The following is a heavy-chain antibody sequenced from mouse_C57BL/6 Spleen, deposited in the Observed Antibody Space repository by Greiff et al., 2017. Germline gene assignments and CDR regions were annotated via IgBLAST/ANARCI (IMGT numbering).Heavy chain of an antibody. Sequence: QVQLQQSGPGLVQPSQSLSITCTVSGFSLTSYGVHWVRQSPGKGLEWLGVIWSGGSTDYNAAFISRLSISKDNSKSQVFFKMSSLQADDTAIYYCARNSLGAGAWFAYWGQGTLVTVSA. V-gene: IGHV2-2*01. CDR3: ARNSLGAGAWFAY. CDR1: GFSLTSYG. CDR2: IWSGGST. D-gene: IGHD3-1*01. J-gene: IGHJ3*01.